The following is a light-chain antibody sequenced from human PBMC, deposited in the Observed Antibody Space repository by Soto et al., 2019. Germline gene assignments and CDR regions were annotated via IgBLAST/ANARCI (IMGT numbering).Light chain of an antibody. CDR2: DTS. CDR3: QQHDKLVS. J-gene: IGKJ2*01. V-gene: IGKV1-33*01. CDR1: QSISTW. Sequence: DIQMTQSPSTLSASVGDRVTIACRASQSISTWLAWYQQKPGKAPKLLIYDTSEVQTGVPSRFSGSRSGTDFTFTISSLQPEDIGTYYCQQHDKLVSFGQGTKVEIK.